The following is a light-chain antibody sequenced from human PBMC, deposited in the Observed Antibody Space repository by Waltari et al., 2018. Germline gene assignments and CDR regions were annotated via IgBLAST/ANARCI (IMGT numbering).Light chain of an antibody. CDR2: QVN. J-gene: IGLJ2*01. V-gene: IGLV2-23*02. CDR3: CSYARYSTPSWI. Sequence: QSALTQPASVSGSPGQSITISCTGTSSDVGAYDFVSWYQRYPGKGPKLLISQVNKRPPGVPTRCSGSKSGNTASLTISGLQAEDEADYFCCSYARYSTPSWIFGGGTKLTVL. CDR1: SSDVGAYDF.